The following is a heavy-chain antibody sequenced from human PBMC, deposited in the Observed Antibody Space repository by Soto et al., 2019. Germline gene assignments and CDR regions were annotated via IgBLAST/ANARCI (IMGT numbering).Heavy chain of an antibody. V-gene: IGHV2-5*02. Sequence: SGPTLVNPTQTLTLTCTFSGFSLNTGGLGVGWIRQPPGKALEWLALIYWDDDKRYSPSLKSRLTITKDTSKNQVVLIMTNMDPVDTATYSCVHRERDDPLISNWGQGTLVTVSS. J-gene: IGHJ4*02. CDR2: IYWDDDK. D-gene: IGHD1-1*01. CDR3: VHRERDDPLISN. CDR1: GFSLNTGGLG.